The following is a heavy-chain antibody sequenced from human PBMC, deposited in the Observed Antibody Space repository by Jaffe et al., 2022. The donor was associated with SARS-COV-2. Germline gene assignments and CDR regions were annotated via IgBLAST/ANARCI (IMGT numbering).Heavy chain of an antibody. CDR1: GFIFRSYV. CDR2: ISGSGGST. V-gene: IGHV3-23*04. J-gene: IGHJ4*02. Sequence: EVQLVESGGDLVQPGESLRLSCAASGFIFRSYVMSWVRQAPGKGLEWVSAISGSGGSTHYADSVKGRFTISRDNSKNTLYLQMNSLRAEDTAVYYCAKSRVLGGWNFYFDYWGQGTLATVSS. CDR3: AKSRVLGGWNFYFDY. D-gene: IGHD2-21*01.